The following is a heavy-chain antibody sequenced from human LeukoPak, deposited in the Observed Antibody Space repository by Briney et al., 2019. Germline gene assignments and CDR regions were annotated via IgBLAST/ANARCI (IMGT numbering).Heavy chain of an antibody. CDR2: IIPIFGTA. CDR3: ARDVGYCSSTSCYFEYYFDY. Sequence: SVKVSCKASGGTFSSYAISWVRQAPGQGLEWMGGIIPIFGTANYAQKFQGRVTITADESTSTAYMELSSLRSEDTAVYYCARDVGYCSSTSCYFEYYFDYWGQGTLVTVSS. J-gene: IGHJ4*02. V-gene: IGHV1-69*13. D-gene: IGHD2-2*01. CDR1: GGTFSSYA.